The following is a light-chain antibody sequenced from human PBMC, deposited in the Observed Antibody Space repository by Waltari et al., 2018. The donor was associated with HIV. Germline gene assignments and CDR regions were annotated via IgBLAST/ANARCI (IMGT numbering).Light chain of an antibody. CDR3: KELNAYPPWT. Sequence: DVQLTQSPSFLSASVGDSVTISCLASHGISSFLAWYQQKPGKAPKLLIYAASTLQNGVPSRFSGSGSGTEFTHTIDSLQPEDFAMYFCKELNAYPPWTFGEGTKVEVK. CDR2: AAS. V-gene: IGKV1-9*01. J-gene: IGKJ1*01. CDR1: HGISSF.